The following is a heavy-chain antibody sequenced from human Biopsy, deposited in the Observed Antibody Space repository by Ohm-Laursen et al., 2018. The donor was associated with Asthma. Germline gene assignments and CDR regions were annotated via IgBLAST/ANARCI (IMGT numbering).Heavy chain of an antibody. D-gene: IGHD3-10*01. V-gene: IGHV4-31*03. CDR3: ARARGDGSGSSIDNYFGMDV. Sequence: TLSLTCIVSGDSISSPAYYWSWVRQHPGKGLEWIGYISYSGTTFYHPSLMSRLIISLDTSKNQFSLKLSSVTAADTAVYYCARARGDGSGSSIDNYFGMDVWGQGTTVTVSS. CDR2: ISYSGTT. CDR1: GDSISSPAYY. J-gene: IGHJ6*02.